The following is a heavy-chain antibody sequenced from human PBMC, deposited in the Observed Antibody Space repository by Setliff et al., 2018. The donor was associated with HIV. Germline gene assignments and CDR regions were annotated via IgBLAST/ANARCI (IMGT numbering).Heavy chain of an antibody. D-gene: IGHD2-21*01. V-gene: IGHV1-46*01. J-gene: IGHJ4*02. CDR1: GYTFTTYY. Sequence: ASVKVSCKTSGYTFTTYYMHWVRQAPGQGLEWMGIIDPAGLRLHYAQESLRDPPASTAYMELRNLKSDDTAVYYCARSPPGLLSSYYFDYWGRGTLVTVS. CDR2: IDPAGLRL. CDR3: ARSPPGLLSSYYFDY.